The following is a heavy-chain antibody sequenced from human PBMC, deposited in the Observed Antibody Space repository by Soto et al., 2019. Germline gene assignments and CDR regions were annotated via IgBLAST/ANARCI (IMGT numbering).Heavy chain of an antibody. CDR1: GGSISSGDYY. J-gene: IGHJ4*02. CDR2: IYYSGST. CDR3: AREIWFGEGLLFDY. V-gene: IGHV4-30-4*01. Sequence: SETLSLTCTVSGGSISSGDYYWSWIRQPPGKGLEWIGYIYYSGSTYYNPSLKSRVTISVDTSKNQFSLKLSSVTAADTAVHYCAREIWFGEGLLFDYWGQGTLVTVSS. D-gene: IGHD3-10*01.